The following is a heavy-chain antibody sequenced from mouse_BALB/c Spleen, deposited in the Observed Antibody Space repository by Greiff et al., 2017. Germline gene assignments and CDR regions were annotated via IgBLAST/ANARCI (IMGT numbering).Heavy chain of an antibody. CDR1: GFTFSSYA. CDR3: ARGEDYYGSLYAMDY. J-gene: IGHJ4*01. Sequence: EVMLVESGGGLVKPGGSLKLSCAASGFTFSSYAMSWVRQTPEKRLEWVASISSGGSTYYPDSVKGRFTISRDNARNILYLQMSSLRSEDTAMYYCARGEDYYGSLYAMDYWGQGTSVTVSS. V-gene: IGHV5-6-5*01. CDR2: ISSGGST. D-gene: IGHD1-1*01.